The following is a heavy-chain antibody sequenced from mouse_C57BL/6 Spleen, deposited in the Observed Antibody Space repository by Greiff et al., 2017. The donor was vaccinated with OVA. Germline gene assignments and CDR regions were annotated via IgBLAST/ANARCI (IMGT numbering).Heavy chain of an antibody. D-gene: IGHD1-1*01. J-gene: IGHJ2*01. CDR3: ARGPNYYGSSYSYYFDY. V-gene: IGHV5-4*03. CDR2: ISDGGSYT. Sequence: EVKVVESGGGLVKPGGSLKLSCAASGFTFSSYAMSWVRQTPEKRLEWVATISDGGSYTSYPDNVKGRFTISRDNAKNNLYLQMSHLKSEDTAMYYCARGPNYYGSSYSYYFDYWGQGTTLTVSS. CDR1: GFTFSSYA.